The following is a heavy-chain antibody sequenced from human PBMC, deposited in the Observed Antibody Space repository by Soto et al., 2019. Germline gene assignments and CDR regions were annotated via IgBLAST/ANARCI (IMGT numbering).Heavy chain of an antibody. CDR2: IYYSGST. CDR3: ARSSFHKFDY. D-gene: IGHD6-6*01. J-gene: IGHJ4*02. V-gene: IGHV4-39*01. CDR1: GGSISSSSYY. Sequence: PSETLSLTCTVSGGSISSSSYYWGWIRQPPGKGLEWIGSIYYSGSTYYNPSLKSRVTISVDTSKNQFSLKLSSVTAADTAVYYCARSSFHKFDYWGQGTLVTVSS.